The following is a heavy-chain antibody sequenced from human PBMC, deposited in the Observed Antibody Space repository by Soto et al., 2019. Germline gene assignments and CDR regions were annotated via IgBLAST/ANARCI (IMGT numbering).Heavy chain of an antibody. J-gene: IGHJ5*02. Sequence: QVQLVQSGAEVKKPGASVKVSCKASGYTFTSFGISWVQQAPGQGLEWMGWNSAYNGNTNYAQKLQGRVTMTTDTSTSTAYMELRSLRSDDTAVYYCAREHNAVAGTFDWFDPWGQGTLVTVSS. V-gene: IGHV1-18*01. D-gene: IGHD6-19*01. CDR2: NSAYNGNT. CDR1: GYTFTSFG. CDR3: AREHNAVAGTFDWFDP.